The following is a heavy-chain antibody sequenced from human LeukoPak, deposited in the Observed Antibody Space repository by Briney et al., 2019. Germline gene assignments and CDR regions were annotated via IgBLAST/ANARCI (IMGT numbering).Heavy chain of an antibody. CDR3: ARDYTIKAPYFDY. D-gene: IGHD5-24*01. J-gene: IGHJ4*02. V-gene: IGHV1-69*01. Sequence: SVKVSCKASGGSFSGSTINWVRQAPGQGLEWMGEIVPKYYTTNYAQKFQGRVTISADSSTSTAYMELSSLTSEDTAVYYCARDYTIKAPYFDYWGQGTLVTVSS. CDR2: IVPKYYTT. CDR1: GGSFSGST.